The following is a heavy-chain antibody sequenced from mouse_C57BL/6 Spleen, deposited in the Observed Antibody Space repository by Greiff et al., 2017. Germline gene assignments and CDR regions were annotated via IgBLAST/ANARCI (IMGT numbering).Heavy chain of an antibody. Sequence: QVQLQQSGTELVKPGASVKLSCTASGFTFTSYCMHWVKQRPGQGLEWIGNINPSNGGTNYNEKFKSKATLTVDKSSSTAYMQLSSLTSEDSAVYYCARSEYFYFDYWGQGTTLTVSS. V-gene: IGHV1-53*01. CDR2: INPSNGGT. CDR1: GFTFTSYC. CDR3: ARSEYFYFDY. D-gene: IGHD5-1*01. J-gene: IGHJ2*01.